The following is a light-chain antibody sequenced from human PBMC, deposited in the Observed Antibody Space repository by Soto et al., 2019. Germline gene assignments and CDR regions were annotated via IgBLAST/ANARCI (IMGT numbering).Light chain of an antibody. J-gene: IGKJ1*01. CDR1: QGIRNG. CDR2: AAS. V-gene: IGKV1-6*01. CDR3: LQDYNYPRT. Sequence: AIQMTQSPSSLSASVGDRVTITCRASQGIRNGLGWYQQKPGKAPKLLIYAASSLQSGGPSRFSGSGSGTDFTLTISSLQPEDFATYYCLQDYNYPRTFGQGTKVEIK.